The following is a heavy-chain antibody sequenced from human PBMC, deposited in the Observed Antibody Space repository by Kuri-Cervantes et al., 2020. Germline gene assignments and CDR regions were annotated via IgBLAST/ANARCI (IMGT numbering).Heavy chain of an antibody. Sequence: LSLTCAASGFTFSDYYMSWIRQAPGKGLEWVSYISSSGSTIYYADSVKGRFTISRDNAKNSLYLQMNSLRAEDTAVYYCAKGDTVAGTLIDYWGQGTLVTVSS. CDR1: GFTFSDYY. J-gene: IGHJ4*02. D-gene: IGHD6-19*01. V-gene: IGHV3-11*01. CDR3: AKGDTVAGTLIDY. CDR2: ISSSGSTI.